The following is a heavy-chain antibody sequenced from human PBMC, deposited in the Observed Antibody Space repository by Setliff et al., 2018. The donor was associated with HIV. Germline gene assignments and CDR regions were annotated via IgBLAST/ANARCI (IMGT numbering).Heavy chain of an antibody. V-gene: IGHV3-49*04. CDR1: GFTFGDYG. J-gene: IGHJ6*03. Sequence: PGGSLRLSCTASGFTFGDYGMNWVRQAPGKGLEWVGCTGSKTYGGTTEYAASVKGRFTISRDDSKNIAYLQMNSLKTEDTAVYYCTRLRGYSYGLASYYYYYMDVWGKGTTVTVSS. CDR3: TRLRGYSYGLASYYYYYMDV. D-gene: IGHD5-18*01. CDR2: TGSKTYGGTT.